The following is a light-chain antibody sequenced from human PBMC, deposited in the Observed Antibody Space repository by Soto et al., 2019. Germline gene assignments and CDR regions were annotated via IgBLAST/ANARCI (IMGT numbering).Light chain of an antibody. CDR1: QTISSSY. CDR3: QQYGSSPPFT. V-gene: IGKV3-20*01. CDR2: GAS. J-gene: IGKJ3*01. Sequence: IVLTQSPGTPSLSPGERATLSCRSSQTISSSYFAWYQQKPGQAPRLLISGASSRATGIPDRFSGSGSGTDFTLTISRLEPEDFAVYFCQQYGSSPPFTFGPGTKVDIK.